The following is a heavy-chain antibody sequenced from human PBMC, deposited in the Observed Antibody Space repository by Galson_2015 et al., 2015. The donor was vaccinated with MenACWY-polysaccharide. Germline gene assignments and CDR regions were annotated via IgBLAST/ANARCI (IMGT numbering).Heavy chain of an antibody. V-gene: IGHV3-11*01. J-gene: IGHJ4*02. D-gene: IGHD3-3*01. Sequence: SLRLSCAASGFSFRDYYMSWIRQAPGKGLEWVSYISGTSSTIHYSESVEGQFTIPRDNAKNSLFLEMNSLRVEDTAVYFCARFYDFWSGYYVDYWGQGTVVTVSS. CDR3: ARFYDFWSGYYVDY. CDR1: GFSFRDYY. CDR2: ISGTSSTI.